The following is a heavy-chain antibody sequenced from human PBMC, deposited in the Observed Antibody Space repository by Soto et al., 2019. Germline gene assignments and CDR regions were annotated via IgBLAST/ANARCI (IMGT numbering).Heavy chain of an antibody. Sequence: EVQLVESGGGLVQPGGSLRLSCAASGFTFSRYAMHWVRQAPGKGLEYVSTISSNGGSTYYANSVKGRFTISRDNSKNTLYLQMGSRRAEDMAVYYCARAGDYGCYYYGMDVWGQGTTVTVSS. V-gene: IGHV3-64*01. J-gene: IGHJ6*02. CDR1: GFTFSRYA. CDR2: ISSNGGST. CDR3: ARAGDYGCYYYGMDV. D-gene: IGHD4-17*01.